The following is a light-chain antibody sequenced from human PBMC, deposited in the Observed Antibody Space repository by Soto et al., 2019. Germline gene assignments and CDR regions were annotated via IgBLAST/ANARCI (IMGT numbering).Light chain of an antibody. J-gene: IGLJ1*01. CDR2: EGS. CDR1: SILFGSYNL. Sequence: APAHLAPVSGPPGQSLTISCTETSILFGSYNLVSWYQQHPGKAPKLMIYEGSKRPSGISNRFSGSKSGNTASLTISGLQAEDEADYFCCSYAGSSIFYVFGTGTKVTVL. V-gene: IGLV2-23*01. CDR3: CSYAGSSIFYV.